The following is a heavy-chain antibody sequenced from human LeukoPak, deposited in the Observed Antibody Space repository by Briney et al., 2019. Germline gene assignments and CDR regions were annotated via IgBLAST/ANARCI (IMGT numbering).Heavy chain of an antibody. CDR2: ISGGGGST. CDR1: GFTFSSYA. D-gene: IGHD2-2*01. J-gene: IGHJ5*02. V-gene: IGHV3-23*01. CDR3: AKSVGRVVPAASFDP. Sequence: GGSLRLSCAASGFTFSSYAMSWVRQAPGKGLEWVSAISGGGGSTYYADSVKGRFTISRDNSKNTLYLQMNSLRAEDTAVYYCAKSVGRVVPAASFDPWGQGTLVTVSS.